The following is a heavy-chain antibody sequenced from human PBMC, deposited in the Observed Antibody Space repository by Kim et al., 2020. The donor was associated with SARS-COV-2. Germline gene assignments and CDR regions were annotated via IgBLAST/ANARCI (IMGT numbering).Heavy chain of an antibody. CDR3: ARDRYFVWLIDY. CDR2: K. V-gene: IGHV3-30*01. D-gene: IGHD3-9*01. J-gene: IGHJ4*02. Sequence: KYDAHSVKGRFTISRDNSKYTLCLQMNSLGAEDTAVYYCARDRYFVWLIDYGGQGTLVTVSS.